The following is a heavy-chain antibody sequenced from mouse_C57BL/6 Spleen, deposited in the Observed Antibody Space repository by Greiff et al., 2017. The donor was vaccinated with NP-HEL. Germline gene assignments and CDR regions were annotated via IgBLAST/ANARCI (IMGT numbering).Heavy chain of an antibody. CDR1: GYTFTSYW. Sequence: VQLQQPGAELVKPGASVKMSCKASGYTFTSYWITWVKQRPGQGLEWIGDIYPGSGSTNYNEKFKSKATLTVDTSASTAYMQLSSLTSEDSAVYYCANYDYPYYYARDYWGQGTSVTVSS. CDR3: ANYDYPYYYARDY. V-gene: IGHV1-55*01. CDR2: IYPGSGST. D-gene: IGHD2-4*01. J-gene: IGHJ4*01.